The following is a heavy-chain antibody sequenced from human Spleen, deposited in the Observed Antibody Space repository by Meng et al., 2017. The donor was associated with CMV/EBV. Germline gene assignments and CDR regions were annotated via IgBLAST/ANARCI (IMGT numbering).Heavy chain of an antibody. CDR1: GGSVSSHY. CDR3: AGFGVAITNGMDV. Sequence: ETLSLTCTVSGGSVSSHYWSWVRQAPGKGLEWVSSISTTSAYIYYADSLKGRFTVSRDNAKNSLFLQMNSLKAEDTAVYYCAGFGVAITNGMDVWGQGTTVTVSS. D-gene: IGHD3-3*01. J-gene: IGHJ6*02. V-gene: IGHV3-21*01. CDR2: ISTTSAYI.